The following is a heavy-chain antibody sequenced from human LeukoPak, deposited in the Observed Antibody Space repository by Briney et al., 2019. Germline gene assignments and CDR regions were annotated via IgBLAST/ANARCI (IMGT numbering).Heavy chain of an antibody. Sequence: RGESLKISCKSSGYSFTSYWIGWVRQMPGKGLEWMGIIYPGDSDTRYSPSFQGQVTISADKSISTAYLQWSSLKASDTAMYYCARLLGYCSGGSCYPSSENWFDPWGQGTLVTVSS. V-gene: IGHV5-51*01. J-gene: IGHJ5*02. CDR3: ARLLGYCSGGSCYPSSENWFDP. CDR1: GYSFTSYW. CDR2: IYPGDSDT. D-gene: IGHD2-15*01.